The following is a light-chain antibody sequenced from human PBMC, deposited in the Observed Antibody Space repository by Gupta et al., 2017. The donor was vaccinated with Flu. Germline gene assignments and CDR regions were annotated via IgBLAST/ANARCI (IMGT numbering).Light chain of an antibody. Sequence: SSNIGSNTVNWYQQLPGTAPKPLIYSNNQRPSGVPDRFSGSKSGTSASLAISGLQSEDEADYHCAAWDDSLNGFYVFGTGTKVTVL. CDR3: AAWDDSLNGFYV. J-gene: IGLJ1*01. CDR2: SNN. CDR1: SSNIGSNT. V-gene: IGLV1-44*01.